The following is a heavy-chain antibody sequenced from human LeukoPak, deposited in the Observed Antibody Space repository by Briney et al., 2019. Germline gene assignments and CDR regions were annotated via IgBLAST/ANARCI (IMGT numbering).Heavy chain of an antibody. V-gene: IGHV4-39*01. J-gene: IGHJ4*02. CDR2: IYYSGST. CDR1: GGSISSSSYY. D-gene: IGHD6-13*01. Sequence: SETLSLTCTVSGGSISSSSYYWGWIRQPPGKGLEWIGSIYYSGSTYYNPSLKSRVTISVDTSKNQFSLKLSSVTAADTAVYSCAVSSSWYGDKDYWGQGTLVTVSS. CDR3: AVSSSWYGDKDY.